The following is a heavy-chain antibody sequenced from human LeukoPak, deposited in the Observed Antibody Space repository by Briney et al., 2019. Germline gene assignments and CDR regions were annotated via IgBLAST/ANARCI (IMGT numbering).Heavy chain of an antibody. CDR2: ISSSGSTI. CDR1: GFTFSSYE. V-gene: IGHV3-48*03. CDR3: ATYSGAHHKTFDD. D-gene: IGHD1-26*01. J-gene: IGHJ4*02. Sequence: GGPLRLSCAASGFTFSSYEMNWVRQAPGKGLEWVSYISSSGSTIYYADSVKGRFTISRDNAKNSLYLQMSSLRAEDTAVYYCATYSGAHHKTFDDWGQGTLVTVSS.